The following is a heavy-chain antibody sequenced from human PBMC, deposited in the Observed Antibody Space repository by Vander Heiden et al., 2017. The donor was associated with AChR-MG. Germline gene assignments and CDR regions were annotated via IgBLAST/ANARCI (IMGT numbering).Heavy chain of an antibody. J-gene: IGHJ4*02. CDR2: VYSSGST. Sequence: QVQLQESGPGLVKTSPTLSLTCNVSGASIRSGRYYWSWIRQPAGKGLEWIGRVYSSGSTNYNPSLKSRVTISVDPSKNQFSLKLTSVTAADTAVYDGARDRHDLLIGLDSWGQGALGSVSS. D-gene: IGHD3-9*01. V-gene: IGHV4-61*02. CDR1: GASIRSGRYY. CDR3: ARDRHDLLIGLDS.